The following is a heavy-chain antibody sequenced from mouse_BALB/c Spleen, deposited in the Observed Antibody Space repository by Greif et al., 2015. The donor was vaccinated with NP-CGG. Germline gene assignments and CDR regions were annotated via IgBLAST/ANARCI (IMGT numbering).Heavy chain of an antibody. Sequence: QVQLQQSGAELLKPGASVKISCKATGCTFSSYWIEWVKQRPGHGLEWIGEILPGSGSTNYNEKFKGKATFTADTSSNTAYMQLSSLTSEDSAVYYCARRGDYDYDGFDYWGQGTTLTVSS. CDR3: ARRGDYDYDGFDY. V-gene: IGHV1-9*01. D-gene: IGHD2-4*01. CDR2: ILPGSGST. J-gene: IGHJ2*01. CDR1: GCTFSSYW.